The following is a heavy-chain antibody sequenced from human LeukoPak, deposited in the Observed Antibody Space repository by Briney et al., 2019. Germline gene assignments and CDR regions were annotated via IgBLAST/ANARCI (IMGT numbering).Heavy chain of an antibody. J-gene: IGHJ4*02. V-gene: IGHV4-34*01. CDR1: GVSFSTYY. CDR2: VNHSGYT. D-gene: IGHD4-17*01. CDR3: ARQLYGSDY. Sequence: SETLSLTCDVSGVSFSTYYWSWIRQSPEKGLEWIGEVNHSGYTNLNPSLMSRVTISVDTSKNQFSPKLSSVTAADTAIYYCARQLYGSDYWGQGTLVTVSS.